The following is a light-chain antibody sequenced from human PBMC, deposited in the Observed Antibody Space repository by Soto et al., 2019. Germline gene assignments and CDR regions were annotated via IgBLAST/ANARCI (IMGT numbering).Light chain of an antibody. Sequence: DIQMSQSPSTLSASVGDRVIITCRASQIISSRLAWYQQKPGKAPKLLIFDASSLEGGVPSRFSGSGSETEFTLTISSLQPDDFATYYCQHYNNYLITFGQGTKVDIK. CDR2: DAS. CDR3: QHYNNYLIT. V-gene: IGKV1-5*01. CDR1: QIISSR. J-gene: IGKJ1*01.